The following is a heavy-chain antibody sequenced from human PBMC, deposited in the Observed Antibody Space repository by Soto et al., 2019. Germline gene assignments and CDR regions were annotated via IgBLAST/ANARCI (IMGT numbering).Heavy chain of an antibody. CDR1: GFTFGSYS. CDR2: ISSSSSYI. D-gene: IGHD3-16*02. CDR3: STYDYIWGTDRYRWAY. J-gene: IGHJ4*02. V-gene: IGHV3-21*03. Sequence: GGSLRLSCAASGFTFGSYSMNWVRQAPGKGLEWVSSISSSSSYIYYADSVKGRFTISRDNAKNSLYLQMNSLKTEDTAVYYCSTYDYIWGTDRYRWAYWGQGTLVTVSS.